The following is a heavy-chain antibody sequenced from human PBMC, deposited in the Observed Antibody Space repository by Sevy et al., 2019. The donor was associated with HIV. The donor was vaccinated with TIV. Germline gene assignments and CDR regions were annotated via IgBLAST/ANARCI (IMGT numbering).Heavy chain of an antibody. CDR3: ARDLGSGSYDYYYMDV. CDR1: GFTFSSYA. V-gene: IGHV3-30-3*01. CDR2: ISYDGSNK. D-gene: IGHD3-10*01. J-gene: IGHJ6*03. Sequence: GGSLRLSCAASGFTFSSYAMHWVRQAPGKGLEWVAVISYDGSNKYYADSVKGRFTISRDNSKNTLYLQMNSLRAEDTAVYYSARDLGSGSYDYYYMDVWGKGTTVTVSS.